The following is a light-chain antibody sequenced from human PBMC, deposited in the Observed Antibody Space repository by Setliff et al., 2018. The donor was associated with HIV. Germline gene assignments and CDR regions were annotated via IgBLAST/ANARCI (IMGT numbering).Light chain of an antibody. V-gene: IGKV3-20*01. Sequence: EIVLTQSPGTLSLSPGESATLSCRASQSVYISYLAWYQQKPVQAPRLLISGASRGATGIPDRFSGSGSGTDFTLSISRLEPDDFGLYSCQQYGSSPLTFCGGTKVDIK. CDR2: GAS. CDR3: QQYGSSPLT. CDR1: QSVYISY. J-gene: IGKJ4*01.